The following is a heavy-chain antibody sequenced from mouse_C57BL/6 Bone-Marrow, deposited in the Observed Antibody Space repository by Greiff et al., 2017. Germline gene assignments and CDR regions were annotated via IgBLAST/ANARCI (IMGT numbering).Heavy chain of an antibody. CDR3: ARYGNYYYAMDY. V-gene: IGHV5-17*01. Sequence: EVMLVESGGGLVKPGGSLKLTCAASGFTFSDYGMHWVRQAPEKGLEWVAYISSGSSTIYYADTVKGRFTISSDNAKYTLFLQRTSLRSEDTAMYYCARYGNYYYAMDYWGQGTSVTVSS. D-gene: IGHD2-1*01. CDR2: ISSGSSTI. J-gene: IGHJ4*01. CDR1: GFTFSDYG.